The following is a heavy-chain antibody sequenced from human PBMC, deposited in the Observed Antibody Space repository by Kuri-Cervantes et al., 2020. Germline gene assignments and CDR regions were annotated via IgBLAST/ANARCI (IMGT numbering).Heavy chain of an antibody. CDR3: AADNMQWLA. V-gene: IGHV1-58*01. CDR1: GFTLTTSA. CDR2: IVVGSSNT. J-gene: IGHJ5*02. D-gene: IGHD6-19*01. Sequence: SVKVSCKASGFTLTTSAVQWVRQARGQRLEWIGWIVVGSSNTNYAQKLQERVTITRDMSTSTAYMELSRLRSEDTAVYYCAADNMQWLAWGQGTLVTVSS.